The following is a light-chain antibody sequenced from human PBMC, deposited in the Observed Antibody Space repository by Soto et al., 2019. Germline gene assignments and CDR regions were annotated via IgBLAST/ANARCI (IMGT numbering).Light chain of an antibody. J-gene: IGKJ5*01. V-gene: IGKV1-33*01. Sequence: IRITQSPSPLSSSVGARVGITCHSSQDITTCLNWYQQKPGRPPRLLLYDASSLETGVPSRFSGSGSGTDFTLTIISLHPEDVASDYCQHYDHLPSTFGQGTRRES. CDR3: QHYDHLPST. CDR2: DAS. CDR1: QDITTC.